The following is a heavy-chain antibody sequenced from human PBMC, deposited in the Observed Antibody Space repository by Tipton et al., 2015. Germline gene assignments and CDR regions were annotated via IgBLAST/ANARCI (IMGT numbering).Heavy chain of an antibody. Sequence: VQLVQSGGGLMQPGGSLRLSCVASGSIINNNYMSWVRQAPGKGLEWVSVIYIDGRTDYAGSVKGRFTVSRDHSKNIVYLQMSSLRVNDTAVYYCATDTVDRYFAYWGQGTLVTVSS. CDR2: IYIDGRT. V-gene: IGHV3-53*01. CDR3: ATDTVDRYFAY. D-gene: IGHD4-11*01. J-gene: IGHJ4*02. CDR1: GSIINNNY.